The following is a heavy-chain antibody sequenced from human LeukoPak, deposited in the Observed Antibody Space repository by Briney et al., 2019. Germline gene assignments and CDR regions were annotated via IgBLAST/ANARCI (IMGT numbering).Heavy chain of an antibody. Sequence: PSETLSLTCAVYGGSFSGYYWSWVRQAPGKGLEWVANIKQDGREKFYVNSVKGRFTISRDNTKNSLFLQMNSLRAEDTALYYCAREHDYGDLIFDYWGQGTLVTVSS. D-gene: IGHD4-17*01. CDR2: IKQDGREK. J-gene: IGHJ4*02. CDR3: AREHDYGDLIFDY. V-gene: IGHV3-7*01. CDR1: GGSFSGYY.